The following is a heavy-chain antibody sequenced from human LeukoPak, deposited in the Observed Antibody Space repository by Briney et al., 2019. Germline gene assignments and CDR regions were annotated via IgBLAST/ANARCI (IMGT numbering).Heavy chain of an antibody. CDR2: INWNGGST. CDR3: ARGTSGSYHPRYFDY. D-gene: IGHD3-10*01. Sequence: GGSLRLSCAASGFTFDDYGMSWVRQAPGKGLEWVSGINWNGGSTGYADPVKGRFTISRDNAKNSLYLQMNSLRAEDTALYYCARGTSGSYHPRYFDYWDQGTLVTVSS. J-gene: IGHJ4*02. CDR1: GFTFDDYG. V-gene: IGHV3-20*04.